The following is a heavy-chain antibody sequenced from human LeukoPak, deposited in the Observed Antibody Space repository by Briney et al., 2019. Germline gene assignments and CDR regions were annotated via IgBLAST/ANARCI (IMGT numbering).Heavy chain of an antibody. Sequence: SETLSLTCTVSGGSISSSSYYWGWIRQPPGKGLEWIGSIYYSGSTYYNPSLKSRVTISVDTSKNQFSLKLSSVTAADTAVYYCARHNGYGSGSYYYYYYYYMDVWGKGTTVTISS. V-gene: IGHV4-39*01. CDR3: ARHNGYGSGSYYYYYYYYMDV. CDR1: GGSISSSSYY. D-gene: IGHD3-10*01. J-gene: IGHJ6*03. CDR2: IYYSGST.